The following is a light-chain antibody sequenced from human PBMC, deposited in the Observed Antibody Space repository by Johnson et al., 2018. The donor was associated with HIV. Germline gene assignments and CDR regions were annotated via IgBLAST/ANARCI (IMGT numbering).Light chain of an antibody. V-gene: IGLV1-51*01. CDR2: DNY. Sequence: QSVLTQPPSVSAAPGQKVTISCSGSSSNFGNYYVSWYQQLPGTAPKLLIYDNYKRPSGIPDRFSGSKSGTSDTLGITGLQTGDEAYYYCLAWDTSQGCVFGTGTNVTVL. CDR3: LAWDTSQGCV. J-gene: IGLJ1*01. CDR1: SSNFGNYY.